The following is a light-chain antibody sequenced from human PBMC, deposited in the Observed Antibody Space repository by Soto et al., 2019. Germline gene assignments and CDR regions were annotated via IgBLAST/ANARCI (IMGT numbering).Light chain of an antibody. CDR2: DAS. V-gene: IGKV3-11*01. Sequence: EIVLTQSPATLSLSPGERATLSCRASHSVNNYLAWYQQKPGQAPRLLIYDASNRATGIPARFSGGGSGTDFTLTISSLEPEDFAVYYCQPRRDWPLTFGGGTKVDI. J-gene: IGKJ4*01. CDR3: QPRRDWPLT. CDR1: HSVNNY.